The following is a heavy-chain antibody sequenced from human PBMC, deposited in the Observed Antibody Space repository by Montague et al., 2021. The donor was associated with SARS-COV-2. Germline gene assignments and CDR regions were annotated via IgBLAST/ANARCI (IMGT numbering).Heavy chain of an antibody. D-gene: IGHD3-10*01. V-gene: IGHV4-59*12. CDR2: TSYSGST. Sequence: SETLSLTCTVSGGSPNNYFWGWIRQSPGKGLECIGYTSYSGSTNYNPSLKSRVTISIDTSKNQFSLKLSSVTAADTAVYYCARWGEYYDYPYYYHAMDYWGQGAQVTVSS. J-gene: IGHJ4*03. CDR3: ARWGEYYDYPYYYHAMDY. CDR1: GGSPNNYF.